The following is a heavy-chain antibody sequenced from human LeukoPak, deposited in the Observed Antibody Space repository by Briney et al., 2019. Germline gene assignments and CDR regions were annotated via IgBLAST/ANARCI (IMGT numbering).Heavy chain of an antibody. CDR2: IIPIFGTA. J-gene: IGHJ5*02. CDR3: ARSLTPYYDFWSGYFDDFRWFDP. D-gene: IGHD3-3*01. CDR1: GGTFSSYA. Sequence: ASMKVSCKASGGTFSSYAISWVRQAPGQGLEWMGGIIPIFGTANYAQKFQGRVTITTDESTSTAYMELSSLRSEDTAVYYCARSLTPYYDFWSGYFDDFRWFDPWGQGTLVTVSS. V-gene: IGHV1-69*05.